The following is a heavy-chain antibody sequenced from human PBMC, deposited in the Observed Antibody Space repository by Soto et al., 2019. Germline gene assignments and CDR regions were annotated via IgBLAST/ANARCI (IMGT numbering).Heavy chain of an antibody. CDR3: ARDNKLRFLDLYGMDV. V-gene: IGHV3-7*01. CDR1: GFTFSSYC. CDR2: IKQDGSEK. J-gene: IGHJ6*02. Sequence: GVSQSLPYTASGFTFSSYCMSWVRQAPGKGLEWVANIKQDGSEKYYVDSVKGRFTISRDNAKNSLYLQMNSLRAEDTAVYYCARDNKLRFLDLYGMDVWGQGPTVTVFS. D-gene: IGHD3-3*01.